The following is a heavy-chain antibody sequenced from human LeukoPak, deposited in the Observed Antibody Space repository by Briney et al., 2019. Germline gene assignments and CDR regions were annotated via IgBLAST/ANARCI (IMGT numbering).Heavy chain of an antibody. Sequence: SSETLSLTCAVSGGSISSSNWWSWVRQPPGKGLEWIGEIYHSGSTNYNPSLKSRVTISVDKSKNQFSLKLSSVTAADTAVYYCARTTPYCSGGSCYSSEIDYWDQGTLVTVSS. CDR3: ARTTPYCSGGSCYSSEIDY. CDR1: GGSISSSNW. D-gene: IGHD2-15*01. V-gene: IGHV4-4*02. J-gene: IGHJ4*02. CDR2: IYHSGST.